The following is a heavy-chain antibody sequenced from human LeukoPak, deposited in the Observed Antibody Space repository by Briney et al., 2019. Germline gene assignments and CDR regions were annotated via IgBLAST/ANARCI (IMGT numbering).Heavy chain of an antibody. CDR2: IKHDGSEQ. CDR1: GFTFTSYW. Sequence: PGGSLRLSCAASGFTFTSYWMSWMRQAPGKGLQWVANIKHDGSEQYYVDSVKGRFTISRDNAKNSLYLQMNSLGVEDTAVYYCARDKGGPYSPHAFDIWGQGTMVTVSS. D-gene: IGHD2-21*01. V-gene: IGHV3-7*01. J-gene: IGHJ3*02. CDR3: ARDKGGPYSPHAFDI.